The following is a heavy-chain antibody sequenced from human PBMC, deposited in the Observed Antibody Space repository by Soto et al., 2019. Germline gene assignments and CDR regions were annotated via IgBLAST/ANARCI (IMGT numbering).Heavy chain of an antibody. CDR1: GGSISSYY. J-gene: IGHJ4*02. V-gene: IGHV4-59*01. CDR2: IYYSGST. CDR3: ARSDGRY. Sequence: QVQLQESGPGLVKPSETLSLTCTVSGGSISSYYWSWIRQPPGKGLEWIGYIYYSGSTNYNPSLTSRVTISVDTSKNQFSLKLSSVTAADTAVYYYARSDGRYWGQGTLVTVSS.